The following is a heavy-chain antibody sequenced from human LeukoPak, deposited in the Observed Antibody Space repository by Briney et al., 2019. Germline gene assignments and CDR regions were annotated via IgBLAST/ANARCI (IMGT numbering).Heavy chain of an antibody. CDR3: ARPHNAGAVPGTNFFDY. CDR1: GGSISSYY. V-gene: IGHV4-59*12. J-gene: IGHJ4*02. CDR2: IYYTGST. Sequence: SETLSLTCTVSGGSISSYYWSWIRQPPGKGLEWIGYIYYTGSTNYNPSLKSRVTMSVDTSKNQFSLRLTSVTDVDTAVYYCARPHNAGAVPGTNFFDYRGQGTLLTVSS. D-gene: IGHD6-19*01.